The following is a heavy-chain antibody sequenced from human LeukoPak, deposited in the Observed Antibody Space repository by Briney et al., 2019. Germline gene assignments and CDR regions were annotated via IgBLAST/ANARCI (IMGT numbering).Heavy chain of an antibody. J-gene: IGHJ6*02. CDR3: ARLGGPYYYYGMDV. CDR2: IIPIFGIA. V-gene: IGHV1-69*04. CDR1: GGTFSSYA. Sequence: SVKVSCKASGGTFSSYAISWVRQAPGQGLEWMGRIIPIFGIANYAQKFQGRVTITADKSTSTAYMELSSLRSEDTAVYYCARLGGPYYYYGMDVWGRGTTVTVSS.